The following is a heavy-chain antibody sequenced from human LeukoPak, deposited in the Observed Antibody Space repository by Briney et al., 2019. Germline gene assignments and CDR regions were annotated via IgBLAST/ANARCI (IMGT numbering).Heavy chain of an antibody. Sequence: ASVKFSCKASGYTFTNYYMHWVRQAPGQGLEWMGIINPSGGSTTYAQKFQGRLSMTRDTSTSTVYMELSSLRSEDTAVYYCASTVGGPPDYWGQGTLVTVSS. J-gene: IGHJ4*02. D-gene: IGHD1-26*01. V-gene: IGHV1-46*01. CDR1: GYTFTNYY. CDR3: ASTVGGPPDY. CDR2: INPSGGST.